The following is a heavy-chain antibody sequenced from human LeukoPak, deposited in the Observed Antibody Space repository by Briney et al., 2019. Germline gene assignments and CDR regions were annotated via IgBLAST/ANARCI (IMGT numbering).Heavy chain of an antibody. CDR2: INHSGST. J-gene: IGHJ4*02. CDR3: ARYHTRGNHYDILTGYYSY. CDR1: GGSFSGYY. D-gene: IGHD3-9*01. Sequence: PSETLSLTCAVYGGSFSGYYWSWIRQPPGKGLEWIGEINHSGSTNYNPSLKSRVTISVDTSKNQFSLKLSSVTAEDTAVYYCARYHTRGNHYDILTGYYSYWGQGTLVTVSS. V-gene: IGHV4-34*01.